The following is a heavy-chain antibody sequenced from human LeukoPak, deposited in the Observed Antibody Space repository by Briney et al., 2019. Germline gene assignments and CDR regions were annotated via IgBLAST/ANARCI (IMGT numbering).Heavy chain of an antibody. CDR1: GGSISSGSYY. CDR2: IYTSGST. J-gene: IGHJ6*03. D-gene: IGHD2-15*01. V-gene: IGHV4-61*02. Sequence: PSQTLSLTCTVSGGSISSGSYYWSWIRQPAGKGLEWIGRIYTSGSTIYNPSLKSRVTISVDTSKNQFSLKLSSVTAADTAVYYCAREQLGYCSGGSCYTRGYYYYYMDVWGKGTTVTVSS. CDR3: AREQLGYCSGGSCYTRGYYYYYMDV.